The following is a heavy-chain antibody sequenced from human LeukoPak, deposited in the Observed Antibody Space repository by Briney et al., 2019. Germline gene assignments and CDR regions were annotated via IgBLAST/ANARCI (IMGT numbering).Heavy chain of an antibody. CDR1: GVSFGRYS. Sequence: PSETLSLTCAVCGVSFGRYSWTWIRQSPGKGLECIGEINFSGYTKYNPSLKSRVTMSVDTSKNQFSLKLASVTAADTAIYFCARVGSTPAKFDHWGQGTLVTVSS. J-gene: IGHJ4*02. CDR2: INFSGYT. CDR3: ARVGSTPAKFDH. V-gene: IGHV4-34*01. D-gene: IGHD2-2*01.